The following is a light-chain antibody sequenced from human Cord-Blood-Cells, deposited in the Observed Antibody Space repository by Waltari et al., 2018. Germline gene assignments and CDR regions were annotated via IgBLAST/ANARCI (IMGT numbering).Light chain of an antibody. CDR3: QQYNSYST. V-gene: IGKV1-5*01. CDR1: QSISSW. Sequence: DIQMTQSPSTLSASVGDRVTITCRASQSISSWLDWNQQKPGKAPKLLIYDASSLESRVPSRFSGSGSGTEFTLTISRLQPDDFATYYCQQYNSYSTFGPGTKVEIK. CDR2: DAS. J-gene: IGKJ1*01.